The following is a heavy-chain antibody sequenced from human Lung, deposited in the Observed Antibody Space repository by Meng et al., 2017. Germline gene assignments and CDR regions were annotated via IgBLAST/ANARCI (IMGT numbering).Heavy chain of an antibody. Sequence: QGQVEQAGEEGKKPGGSGKDTGKAAGYTFTSYGISWVRQAPGQGLEWMGWISGYNGNTNYAQKFQGRVTMTTDTSTSTAYMELRSLRSDDTAVYYCARDRYCSTTSCTGWFDPWGQGTLVTVSS. CDR2: ISGYNGNT. CDR3: ARDRYCSTTSCTGWFDP. CDR1: GYTFTSYG. V-gene: IGHV1-18*01. D-gene: IGHD2-2*01. J-gene: IGHJ5*02.